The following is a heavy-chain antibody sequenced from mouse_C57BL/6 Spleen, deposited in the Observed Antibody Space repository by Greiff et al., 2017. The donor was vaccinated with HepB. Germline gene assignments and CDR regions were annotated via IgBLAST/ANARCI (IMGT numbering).Heavy chain of an antibody. Sequence: EVQLQQSGPELVKPGASVKIPCKASGYTFTDYNMDWVKQSHGKSLEWIGDINPNNGGTIYNQKFKGKATLTVDKSSSTAYMELRSLTSEDTAVYYCARGDYGNYLAWFAYWGQGTLVTVSA. V-gene: IGHV1-18*01. D-gene: IGHD2-1*01. CDR3: ARGDYGNYLAWFAY. CDR2: INPNNGGT. CDR1: GYTFTDYN. J-gene: IGHJ3*01.